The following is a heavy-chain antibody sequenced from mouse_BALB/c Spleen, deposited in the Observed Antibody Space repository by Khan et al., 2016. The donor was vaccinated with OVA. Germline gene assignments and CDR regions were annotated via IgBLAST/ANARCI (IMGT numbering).Heavy chain of an antibody. Sequence: VQLQESGPGLVAPSQSLYITCTVSGFSLTSYGVHWVRQAPGKGLEWLGVIWAGGGTNNNSDLMSRLSISKDNSQSQVFLKMNRLQTDYTAMYYCARLEDIWGQGTTLTVSS. CDR1: GFSLTSYG. CDR2: IWAGGGT. CDR3: ARLEDI. J-gene: IGHJ2*01. V-gene: IGHV2-9*02. D-gene: IGHD1-3*01.